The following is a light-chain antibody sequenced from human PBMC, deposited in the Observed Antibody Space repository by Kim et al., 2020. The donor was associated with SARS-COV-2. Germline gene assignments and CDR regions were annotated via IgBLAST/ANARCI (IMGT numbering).Light chain of an antibody. V-gene: IGLV2-23*02. CDR3: CSYVV. CDR2: EVS. Sequence: QSALTQPASVSGPPGQSITISCTGTSSDVGSYNLVSWYQQHPGKAPKLMIYEVSKRPSGVSNRFSGSKSGNTASLTISGLQAEDEADYYCCSYVVFGGGTQLTVL. J-gene: IGLJ2*01. CDR1: SSDVGSYNL.